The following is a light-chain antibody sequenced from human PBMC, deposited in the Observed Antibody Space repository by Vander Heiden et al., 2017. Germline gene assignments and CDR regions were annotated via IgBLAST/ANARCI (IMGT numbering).Light chain of an antibody. CDR3: QQYYNTQIT. CDR1: QSILYSTNNKNY. Sequence: DIVMTQSPDPLAVSLGGRATINCKSSQSILYSTNNKNYLAWYQQKPGQSPKLLIYCASTRESGVPDRFTGSGSGTDFTLTISSLQAEDVAVYYCQQYYNTQITFGQGTRLEIK. CDR2: CAS. J-gene: IGKJ5*01. V-gene: IGKV4-1*01.